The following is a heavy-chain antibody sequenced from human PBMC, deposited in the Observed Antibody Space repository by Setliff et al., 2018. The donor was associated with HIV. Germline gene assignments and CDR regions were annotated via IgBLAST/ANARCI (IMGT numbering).Heavy chain of an antibody. D-gene: IGHD1-1*01. CDR1: GGSFSGYY. V-gene: IGHV4-34*01. Sequence: LSLTCAVYGGSFSGYYWSWIRQLPGKGLEWIGEINHSGSTNYNPSLKSRVTISVDTSKNQFSLRLTSVTAADTATYYCAKERSNNDGTYDFWGRGTVVTVSS. CDR3: AKERSNNDGTYDF. CDR2: INHSGST. J-gene: IGHJ3*01.